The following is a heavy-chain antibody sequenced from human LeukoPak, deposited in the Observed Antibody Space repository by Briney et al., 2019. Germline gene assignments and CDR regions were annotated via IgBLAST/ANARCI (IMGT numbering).Heavy chain of an antibody. CDR3: AREYSSSTGKASDY. V-gene: IGHV3-9*01. J-gene: IGHJ4*02. CDR2: ISWNSGSI. Sequence: GGSLRLSCAASGFTFDDYAMHWVRQAPGKGLEWVSGISWNSGSIGYADSVKGRFTISRGNAKNSLYLQMNSLRAEDTAVYYCAREYSSSTGKASDYWGQGTLVTVSS. D-gene: IGHD6-6*01. CDR1: GFTFDDYA.